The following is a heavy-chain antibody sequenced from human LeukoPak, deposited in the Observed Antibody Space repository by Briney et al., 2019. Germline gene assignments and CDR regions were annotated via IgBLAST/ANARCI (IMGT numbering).Heavy chain of an antibody. D-gene: IGHD3-22*01. CDR1: GFTFSSYG. V-gene: IGHV3-30*03. J-gene: IGHJ3*02. CDR2: ISYDGSNK. Sequence: GGSLRLSCAASGFTFSSYGMHWVRQAPGKGLEWVAVISYDGSNKYYADSVKGRFTISRDNSKNTLYLQMNSLRAEDTAVYYCARSFFGDYYDRAHAFDIWGQGTMVTVSS. CDR3: ARSFFGDYYDRAHAFDI.